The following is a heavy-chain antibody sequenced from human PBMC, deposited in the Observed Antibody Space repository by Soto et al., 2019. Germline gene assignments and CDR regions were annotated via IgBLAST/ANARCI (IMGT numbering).Heavy chain of an antibody. V-gene: IGHV4-59*01. Sequence: PSETLSLTCSVSGGTISSYYWSWIRQPPGKGLEWIGYIYYSGSTTYNPSLKSTVTISVDTSKNQFSLKLSSVTAADTAVYYCARREMATPAFDYWGQGTLVTVSS. J-gene: IGHJ4*02. CDR2: IYYSGST. D-gene: IGHD5-12*01. CDR1: GGTISSYY. CDR3: ARREMATPAFDY.